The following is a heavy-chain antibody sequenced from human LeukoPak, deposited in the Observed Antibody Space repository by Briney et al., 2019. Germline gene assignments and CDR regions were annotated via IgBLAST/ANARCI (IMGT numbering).Heavy chain of an antibody. Sequence: GGSLRLSCAASGFTFNNYWMTWVRQGPGKGLEWVANIKPGGNEKYYVDSVKGRFTISRDNAKNSLYLQMNSLRAEDTAVYYCASLEVVPAANWFDPWGQGTLVTVSS. J-gene: IGHJ5*02. CDR3: ASLEVVPAANWFDP. CDR2: IKPGGNEK. CDR1: GFTFNNYW. D-gene: IGHD2-2*01. V-gene: IGHV3-7*03.